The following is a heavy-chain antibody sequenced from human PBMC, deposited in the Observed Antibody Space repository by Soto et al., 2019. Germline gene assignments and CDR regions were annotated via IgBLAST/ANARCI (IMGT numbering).Heavy chain of an antibody. CDR2: ITYEGSQI. J-gene: IGHJ6*02. Sequence: QVQLVESGGGVVQPGRSLRLSCAASGFTFPRFGMHWVRQAPGKGLEWVALITYEGSQIYYADAVKGRFTISRDNGNNTLSHLMDNMRTEEAATFFWGKDRGQMSWVNYSRLDVWGQGTPVTVSS. D-gene: IGHD2-21*01. V-gene: IGHV3-30*18. CDR3: GKDRGQMSWVNYSRLDV. CDR1: GFTFPRFG.